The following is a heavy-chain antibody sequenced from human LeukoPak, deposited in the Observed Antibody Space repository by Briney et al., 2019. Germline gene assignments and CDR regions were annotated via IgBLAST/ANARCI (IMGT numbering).Heavy chain of an antibody. CDR2: IYPGDFDT. Sequence: GESPKNSCKGSGDSFTNYWRGWVRQMTGEFLEWMGIIYPGDFDTRYSPSFQGQVTISADKSISTAYLQWSSLKASDTAMYYCARLVGDSSGYYVYFDYWGQGTLVTVSS. J-gene: IGHJ4*02. D-gene: IGHD3-22*01. CDR3: ARLVGDSSGYYVYFDY. V-gene: IGHV5-51*01. CDR1: GDSFTNYW.